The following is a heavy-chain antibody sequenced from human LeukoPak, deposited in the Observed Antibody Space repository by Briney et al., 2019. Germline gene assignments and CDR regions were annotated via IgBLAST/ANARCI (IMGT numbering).Heavy chain of an antibody. J-gene: IGHJ4*02. CDR2: ISTSGGRT. Sequence: GGSLRLSCAASGFTFSNYYMSWVRQAPGKGLEWVSEISTSGGRTFYADSVKGRFTISRDNSKNTLYLQMNSLKAEDTAIYYCAKNPTDFDSSGQTYFDYWGQGALVTVSS. V-gene: IGHV3-23*01. D-gene: IGHD3-22*01. CDR3: AKNPTDFDSSGQTYFDY. CDR1: GFTFSNYY.